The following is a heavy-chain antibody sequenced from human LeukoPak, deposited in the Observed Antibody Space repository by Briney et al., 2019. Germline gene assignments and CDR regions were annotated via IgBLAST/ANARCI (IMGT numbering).Heavy chain of an antibody. J-gene: IGHJ4*02. V-gene: IGHV3-7*01. CDR2: IKEDGNEI. CDR1: GFTVGSNY. CDR3: ATGGAVAGRFAY. Sequence: PGGSLRLSCAASGFTVGSNYVSWVRQAPGKGLEWVAKIKEDGNEIYYVDSVKGRFTISRDNTKNSLSLQMNSLRAEDTAVYYCATGGAVAGRFAYWGQGTLVTVSS. D-gene: IGHD6-19*01.